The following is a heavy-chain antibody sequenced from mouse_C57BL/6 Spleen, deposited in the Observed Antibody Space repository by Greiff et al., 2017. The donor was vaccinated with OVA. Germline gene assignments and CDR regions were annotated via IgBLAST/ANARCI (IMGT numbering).Heavy chain of an antibody. J-gene: IGHJ3*01. CDR2: IDPSDSYT. Sequence: QVQLQQPGAELVMPGASVKLSCKASGYTFTSYWMHWVKQRPGQGLEWIGEIDPSDSYTNYNQKFKGKSTLTVDKSSSTAYMQLSSLTSEDSAVYYCARSITTESPYWGQGTLVTVSA. V-gene: IGHV1-69*01. CDR3: ARSITTESPY. CDR1: GYTFTSYW. D-gene: IGHD1-1*01.